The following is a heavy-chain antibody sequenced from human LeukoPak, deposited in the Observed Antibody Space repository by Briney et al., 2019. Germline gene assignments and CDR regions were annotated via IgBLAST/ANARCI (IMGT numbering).Heavy chain of an antibody. CDR3: AKDRGVNPILCLH. V-gene: IGHV3-30*02. Sequence: PGGSLRLSCAASGFSFSSYGMHWVRQAPGKGLEWVAFIRNDGTNEYYVDSVKGRFTISRDNSKDTLHLQMMALRKEDTAVYYCAKDRGVNPILCLHWGQGTLVTVSS. CDR1: GFSFSSYG. CDR2: IRNDGTNE. D-gene: IGHD2-8*01. J-gene: IGHJ1*01.